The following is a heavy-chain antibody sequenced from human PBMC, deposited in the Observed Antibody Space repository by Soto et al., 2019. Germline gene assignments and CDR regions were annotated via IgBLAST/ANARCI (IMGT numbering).Heavy chain of an antibody. V-gene: IGHV4-59*01. CDR2: IYYSGST. Sequence: NPSETLSLTCTVSGGSISSYYWSWIRQPPGKGLEWIGYIYYSGSTNYNPSLKSRVTISVDTSKNQFSLKLSSVTAADTAVYYCARGLDYYYYYMDVWGKGTTVTVSS. CDR1: GGSISSYY. CDR3: ARGLDYYYYYMDV. D-gene: IGHD3-16*01. J-gene: IGHJ6*03.